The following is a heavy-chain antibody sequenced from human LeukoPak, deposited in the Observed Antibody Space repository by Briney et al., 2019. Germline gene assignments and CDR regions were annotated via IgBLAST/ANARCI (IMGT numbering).Heavy chain of an antibody. CDR2: ISGSGGST. D-gene: IGHD6-6*01. CDR1: EFSFSSYA. CDR3: AIIAARPDFDY. Sequence: PGGSLRLACVASEFSFSSYAMSWVRQAPGKGLEWVSAISGSGGSTYYADSVKGRFTISRDNSKNTLYLQMNSLRAEDTAVYYCAIIAARPDFDYWGQGTLVTVSS. J-gene: IGHJ4*02. V-gene: IGHV3-23*01.